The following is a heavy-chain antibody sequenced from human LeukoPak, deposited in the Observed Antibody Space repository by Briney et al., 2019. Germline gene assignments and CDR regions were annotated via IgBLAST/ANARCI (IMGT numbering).Heavy chain of an antibody. J-gene: IGHJ4*02. Sequence: SVKVSCKASGGTFNSYAISWVRQAPGQGLEWMGGIIPIFGTANYAQKFQGRVTIAADKSTSTAYMELSSLRAEDTAVYYCATDYYGSGSYYRSFDYWGQGTLVTVSS. CDR2: IIPIFGTA. CDR3: ATDYYGSGSYYRSFDY. CDR1: GGTFNSYA. D-gene: IGHD3-10*01. V-gene: IGHV1-69*06.